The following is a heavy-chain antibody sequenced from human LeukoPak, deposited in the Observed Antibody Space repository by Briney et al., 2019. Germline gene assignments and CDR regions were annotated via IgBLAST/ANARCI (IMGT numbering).Heavy chain of an antibody. CDR1: GFTFSSYG. CDR2: ISYDGSNK. CDR3: AKVIAPWIQLWLIDY. Sequence: GRSLRLSCAASGFTFSSYGMHWVRQAPGKGLEWVAVISYDGSNKYYADSVKGRFTISRDNSKNTLYLQMNRLRAEDTAVYYCAKVIAPWIQLWLIDYWGQGTLVTVSS. D-gene: IGHD5-18*01. J-gene: IGHJ4*02. V-gene: IGHV3-30*18.